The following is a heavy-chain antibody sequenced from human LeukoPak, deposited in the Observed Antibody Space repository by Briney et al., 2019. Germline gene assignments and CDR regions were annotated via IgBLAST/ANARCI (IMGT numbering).Heavy chain of an antibody. J-gene: IGHJ3*02. D-gene: IGHD3-9*01. CDR3: ARDRGAILTGPLRGAFDI. CDR2: IYYSGSTYYSGST. V-gene: IGHV4-59*12. CDR1: GSSICGYY. Sequence: PSETLSLTCTVSGSSICGYYRTWIRQPPGKGLECIGYIYYSGSTYYSGSTNYNPSLKSRVTISVDTSKNQFSLKLSSVTAADTAVYYCARDRGAILTGPLRGAFDIWGQGTMVTVSS.